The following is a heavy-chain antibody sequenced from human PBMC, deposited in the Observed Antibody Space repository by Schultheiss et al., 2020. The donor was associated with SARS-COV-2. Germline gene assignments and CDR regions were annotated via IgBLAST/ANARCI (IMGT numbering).Heavy chain of an antibody. D-gene: IGHD4-23*01. Sequence: SETLSLTCTVSGGSISSSSYYWGWIRQPPGKGLEWIGEINHSGSTNYNPSLKSRVTISVDTSKNQFSLKLSSVTAADTAVYYCARTHDYGGSPFDYWGQGTLVTVAS. CDR1: GGSISSSSYY. V-gene: IGHV4-39*07. CDR2: INHSGST. CDR3: ARTHDYGGSPFDY. J-gene: IGHJ4*02.